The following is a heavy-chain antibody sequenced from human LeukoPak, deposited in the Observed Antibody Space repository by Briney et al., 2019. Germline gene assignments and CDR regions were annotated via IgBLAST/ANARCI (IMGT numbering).Heavy chain of an antibody. D-gene: IGHD5-24*01. V-gene: IGHV3-48*03. Sequence: GGSLRLSCAASGFIFSTYEMNWVRQAPGKGLEWVSYISTTGRTTYYADSVQGRFTMSRDNAKSSVYLQMSSLTAEDTAVYYCAGKPRDGYYDGRFDFWGQGTLVTVSS. CDR1: GFIFSTYE. CDR3: AGKPRDGYYDGRFDF. CDR2: ISTTGRTT. J-gene: IGHJ4*02.